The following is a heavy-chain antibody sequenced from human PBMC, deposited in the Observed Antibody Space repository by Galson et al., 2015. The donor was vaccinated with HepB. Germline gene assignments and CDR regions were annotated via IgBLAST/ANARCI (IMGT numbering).Heavy chain of an antibody. V-gene: IGHV2-5*02. CDR1: VFSLSTSGVG. CDR2: IYWDDDK. Sequence: PALVKPTQTLTLTCTFSVFSLSTSGVGVGWIRQPPGKALEWLALIYWDDDKRYSPSLKSRLTIARDTSKNQVVLTMTNVDPVDTATYYCAHRRYYDSSGSRAFNIWGQGTMVTVSS. D-gene: IGHD3-22*01. J-gene: IGHJ3*02. CDR3: AHRRYYDSSGSRAFNI.